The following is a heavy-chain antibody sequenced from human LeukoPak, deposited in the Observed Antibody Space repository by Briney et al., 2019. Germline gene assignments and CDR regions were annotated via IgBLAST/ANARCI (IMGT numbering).Heavy chain of an antibody. V-gene: IGHV4-34*01. J-gene: IGHJ3*02. Sequence: PSETLSLTCAVYGGSFSGYYWSWIRQPPGKGLEWIGEINHSGSTNYNPSLKSRVTISVDTSKNQFSLKLSSVTAADTAVYYCARLSMVRGVRRYDAFDIWGQGTMVTVSS. CDR1: GGSFSGYY. CDR3: ARLSMVRGVRRYDAFDI. CDR2: INHSGST. D-gene: IGHD3-10*01.